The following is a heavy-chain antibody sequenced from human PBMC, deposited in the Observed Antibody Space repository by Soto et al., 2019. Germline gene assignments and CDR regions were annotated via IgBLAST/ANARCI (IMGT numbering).Heavy chain of an antibody. CDR1: GYTFTSYS. CDR3: ARSSYYYDSSGYYSLDY. CDR2: INPSGGST. D-gene: IGHD3-22*01. V-gene: IGHV1-46*03. Sequence: QVQLVQSGAEVKKPGASVKVSCKASGYTFTSYSMHWVRQAPGQGLEWMGIINPSGGSTSYAQKFQGRVTMTRDTSTSTVYMELSSLRSEDTAVYYCARSSYYYDSSGYYSLDYWGQGTLVTVS. J-gene: IGHJ4*02.